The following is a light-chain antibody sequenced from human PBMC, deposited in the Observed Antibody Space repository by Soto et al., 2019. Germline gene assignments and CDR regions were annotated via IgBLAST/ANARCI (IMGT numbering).Light chain of an antibody. CDR1: QGISNY. J-gene: IGKJ1*01. CDR2: AAS. CDR3: QKYNSALQT. V-gene: IGKV1-27*01. Sequence: DIQMTQSPSSLSASVGDRVTITCRASQGISNYLAWYQQKPGKVPKLLIYAASTLQSGVPSRFSGSGSGTDFTLTISSLQPEDVAIYYCQKYNSALQTFGQGNKVEIK.